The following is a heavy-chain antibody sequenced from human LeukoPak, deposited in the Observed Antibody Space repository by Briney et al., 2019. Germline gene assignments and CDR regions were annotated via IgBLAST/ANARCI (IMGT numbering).Heavy chain of an antibody. V-gene: IGHV3-11*06. CDR1: GFTFSDYY. J-gene: IGHJ4*02. CDR2: ISSSSSYT. CDR3: ARVRYCSSTSCEGPYYFDY. D-gene: IGHD2-2*01. Sequence: GGSLRLSCAASGFTFSDYYMSWIRQAPGKGLEWVSYISSSSSYTNYADSVKGRFTISRDNAKNSLYLQMSSLRAEDTAVYYCARVRYCSSTSCEGPYYFDYWGQGTLATVSS.